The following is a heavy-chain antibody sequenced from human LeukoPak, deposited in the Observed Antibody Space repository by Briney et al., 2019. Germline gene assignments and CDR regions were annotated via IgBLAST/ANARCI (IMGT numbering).Heavy chain of an antibody. CDR2: ISGSGGST. V-gene: IGHV3-23*01. Sequence: GGSLRLSCAASGFTFSSYAMSWVRQAPGKGLEWVSAISGSGGSTYYADSVKGRFTISRDNSKNTLYLQMNSLRAEDTAVYYCAKGLAARPSAEYFQHWGQGTLVTVSS. CDR1: GFTFSSYA. D-gene: IGHD6-6*01. CDR3: AKGLAARPSAEYFQH. J-gene: IGHJ1*01.